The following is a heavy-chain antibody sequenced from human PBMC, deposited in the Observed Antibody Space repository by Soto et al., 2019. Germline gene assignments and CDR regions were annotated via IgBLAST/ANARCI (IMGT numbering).Heavy chain of an antibody. Sequence: ASVKGSCKASGDNLTRHHIHWVRQAPGQGLEWLGRINPKSGGTSTAQKFQGWVTMTTDTSISTASMELTRLTSDDTAIYYCARGDSTDCSNGVCSFFYNHDMDVWGQGTTVTVSS. V-gene: IGHV1-2*04. CDR2: INPKSGGT. D-gene: IGHD2-8*01. CDR1: GDNLTRHH. J-gene: IGHJ6*02. CDR3: ARGDSTDCSNGVCSFFYNHDMDV.